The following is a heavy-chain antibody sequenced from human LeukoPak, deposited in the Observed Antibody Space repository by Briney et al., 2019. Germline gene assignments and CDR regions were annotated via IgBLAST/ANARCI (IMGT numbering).Heavy chain of an antibody. CDR2: FDPEDGET. V-gene: IGHV1-24*01. J-gene: IGHJ4*02. CDR3: ARGGGGGLWYYDILTGYYEIDY. Sequence: ASVKVSCRVSGYTLTELSMHWVRRAPGKGLEWMGGFDPEDGETIYAQKFQGRVTMTEDTSTDTAYMELSSLRSEDTAVYYCARGGGGGLWYYDILTGYYEIDYWGQGTLVTVSS. CDR1: GYTLTELS. D-gene: IGHD3-9*01.